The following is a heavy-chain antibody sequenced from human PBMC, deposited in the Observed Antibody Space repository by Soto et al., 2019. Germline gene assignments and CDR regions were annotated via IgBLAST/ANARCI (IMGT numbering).Heavy chain of an antibody. J-gene: IGHJ4*02. CDR2: IYFSGSGTS. V-gene: IGHV4-39*01. D-gene: IGHD3-22*01. CDR1: GDFISNTTYY. Sequence: QLRLQESGPGLVKPSETLSLTCSVSGDFISNTTYYWGWVRQAPGKGLEWVGSIYFSGSGTSHYNPSLRSRVTLSVDTSKNQFSLKLASVTAADTAVYYCVRPRYSVGTSGYYPFDFWGQGTLVTVSS. CDR3: VRPRYSVGTSGYYPFDF.